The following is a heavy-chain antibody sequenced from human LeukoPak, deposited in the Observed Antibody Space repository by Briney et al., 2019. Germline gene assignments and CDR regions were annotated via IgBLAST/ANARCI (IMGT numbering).Heavy chain of an antibody. CDR1: GGSISSYY. Sequence: PSETLSLTCTVSGGSISSYYWSWLRQPAGKGLEWIGRIYTSGSTNYNPSLKSRVTISVDTSRNQFSLKLSSVTAADTAVYYCARITYYYGSGSSGNWFDPWGQGTLVTVSS. J-gene: IGHJ5*02. D-gene: IGHD3-10*01. CDR2: IYTSGST. CDR3: ARITYYYGSGSSGNWFDP. V-gene: IGHV4-4*07.